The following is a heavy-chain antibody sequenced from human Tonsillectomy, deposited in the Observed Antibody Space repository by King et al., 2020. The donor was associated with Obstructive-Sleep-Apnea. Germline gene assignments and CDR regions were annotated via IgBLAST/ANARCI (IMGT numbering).Heavy chain of an antibody. V-gene: IGHV3-23*04. Sequence: VQLVESGGGLVQPGGSLRLSCPASGFTFSDYGMSWVRQAPGKGLEWVSAISGTGGSTYYADSVKGRFTLSRDNSKNTLYLQMSSLRAEDTAVYSCAKEAGGSFYFRGSIAYFDCWGQGTLVTVSS. D-gene: IGHD1-26*01. CDR2: ISGTGGST. CDR1: GFTFSDYG. J-gene: IGHJ4*02. CDR3: AKEAGGSFYFRGSIAYFDC.